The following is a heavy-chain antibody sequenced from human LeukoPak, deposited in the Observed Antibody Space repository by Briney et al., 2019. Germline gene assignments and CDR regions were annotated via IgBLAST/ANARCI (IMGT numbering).Heavy chain of an antibody. CDR3: MIDWRHYGMDV. CDR1: GFPISSHW. V-gene: IGHV3-74*01. J-gene: IGHJ6*02. D-gene: IGHD3-22*01. Sequence: PGGSLRLSCAASGFPISSHWIHWARQVPGKGLVWVSRNKGDGTSSSYADSVKGRFTISRDNAKNTVYLQMSSLRVDDTAVYYCMIDWRHYGMDVWGQGTTVTVSS. CDR2: NKGDGTSS.